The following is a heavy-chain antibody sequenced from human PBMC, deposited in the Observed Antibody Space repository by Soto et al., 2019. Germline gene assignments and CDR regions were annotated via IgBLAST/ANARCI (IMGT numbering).Heavy chain of an antibody. CDR3: ARDKSPLNWFDP. CDR1: GGSISSGGYY. V-gene: IGHV4-31*03. Sequence: PSETLSLTCTVSGGSISSGGYYWSWIRQHPGKGLEWIGYIYYSGSTYYNPSLKSRVTISVDTSKNQFSLKLSSVTAADTAVYYCARDKSPLNWFDPWGQGTLVTVSS. J-gene: IGHJ5*02. D-gene: IGHD3-16*02. CDR2: IYYSGST.